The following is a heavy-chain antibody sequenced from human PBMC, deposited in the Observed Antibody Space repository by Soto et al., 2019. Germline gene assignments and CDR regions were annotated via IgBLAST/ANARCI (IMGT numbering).Heavy chain of an antibody. J-gene: IGHJ6*02. CDR1: GYTFTSYG. CDR2: TSAYNGNT. CDR3: ARIFVLVPAAMGYYYGMDV. D-gene: IGHD2-2*01. Sequence: ASVKVSCKASGYTFTSYGISWVRQAPGQGLEWMGWTSAYNGNTNYAQKLQGRVTMTTDTSTSTAYMELRSLRSGDTAVYYCARIFVLVPAAMGYYYGMDVWGQGTTVTVSS. V-gene: IGHV1-18*01.